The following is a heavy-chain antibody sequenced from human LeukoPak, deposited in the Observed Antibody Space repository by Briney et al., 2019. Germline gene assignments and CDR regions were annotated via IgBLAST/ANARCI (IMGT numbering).Heavy chain of an antibody. CDR1: GFTFRSYA. J-gene: IGHJ4*02. Sequence: PWGSLRLSCTASGFTFRSYAMSWVRQAPGKGLEWVSAMSNSGGSTYYADSVKGRFTISRDISKNTLYLQMNSLRAEDTAVYYCAKDDGSGFGRGYFDYWGQGTLVTVSS. CDR2: MSNSGGST. V-gene: IGHV3-23*01. D-gene: IGHD3-10*01. CDR3: AKDDGSGFGRGYFDY.